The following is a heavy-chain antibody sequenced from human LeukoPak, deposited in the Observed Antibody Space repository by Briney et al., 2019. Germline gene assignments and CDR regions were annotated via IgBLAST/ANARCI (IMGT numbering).Heavy chain of an antibody. V-gene: IGHV4-39*03. Sequence: PSETLSLTCTVSGGSISSSSYYWGWVRQPPGKGLEWIGSIYSTGTTYYSPSLKSRLTMSVDTSKNEFSLKVNSVTAADTAVYYCFGYRQWLKYNFDFWGQGALVTVSS. CDR3: FGYRQWLKYNFDF. CDR1: GGSISSSSYY. CDR2: IYSTGTT. D-gene: IGHD5-12*01. J-gene: IGHJ4*02.